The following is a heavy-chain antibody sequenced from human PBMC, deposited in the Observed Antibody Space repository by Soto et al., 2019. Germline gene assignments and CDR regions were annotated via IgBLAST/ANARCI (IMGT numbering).Heavy chain of an antibody. CDR2: INPSGGST. V-gene: IGHV1-46*01. CDR3: ARYFFFFQAEDGIRGSVPGSAFLLNRSSDL. D-gene: IGHD3-3*01. Sequence: GLEWMGIINPSGGSTSYAHKFQGRVTMTRDTSTSTVYMELSSLRSEDTAVYYCARYFFFFQAEDGIRGSVPGSAFLLNRSSDL. J-gene: IGHJ2*01.